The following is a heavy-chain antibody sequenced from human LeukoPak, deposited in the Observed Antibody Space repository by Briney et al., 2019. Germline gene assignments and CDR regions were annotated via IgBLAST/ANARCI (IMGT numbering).Heavy chain of an antibody. D-gene: IGHD2/OR15-2a*01. CDR3: ASPSKKARLAFDI. Sequence: SETLSLTCTVSGGSISSSSYSWGWIRQPPGKGLEWIGSIYYSGSTYYNPSLKSRVTISVDTSKNQFSLKLSSVTAADTAVYYCASPSKKARLAFDIWGQGTMVTVSS. V-gene: IGHV4-39*01. CDR2: IYYSGST. CDR1: GGSISSSSYS. J-gene: IGHJ3*02.